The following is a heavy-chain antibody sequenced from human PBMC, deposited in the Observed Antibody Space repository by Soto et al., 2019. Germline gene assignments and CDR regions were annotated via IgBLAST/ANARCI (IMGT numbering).Heavy chain of an antibody. J-gene: IGHJ6*03. D-gene: IGHD3-10*01. CDR3: GKVVFGSTMVLGGSYYYYYMDV. CDR2: ISGSGGST. Sequence: EVQLLESGGGLVQPGGSLRLSCAASGFTFSSYAMSWVRQAPGKGLEWVSAISGSGGSTYYADSVKGRFTISRDNSKNTLYLQMISLRGEDTAVEYCGKVVFGSTMVLGGSYYYYYMDVWGKGTTVTVSS. V-gene: IGHV3-23*01. CDR1: GFTFSSYA.